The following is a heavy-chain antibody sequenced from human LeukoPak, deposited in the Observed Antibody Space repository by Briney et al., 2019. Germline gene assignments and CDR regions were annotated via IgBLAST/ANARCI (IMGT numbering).Heavy chain of an antibody. CDR1: GFTFDDYA. D-gene: IGHD3-10*01. CDR3: AKDQVPMYYYGSGYDY. Sequence: PGGSLRLSCAASGFTFDDYAMHWVRQAPGKGLEWVSGISWSSGSIGYADSVKGRFTISRDNAKNSLYLQMNSLRAEDTALYYCAKDQVPMYYYGSGYDYWGQGTLVTVSS. J-gene: IGHJ4*02. CDR2: ISWSSGSI. V-gene: IGHV3-9*01.